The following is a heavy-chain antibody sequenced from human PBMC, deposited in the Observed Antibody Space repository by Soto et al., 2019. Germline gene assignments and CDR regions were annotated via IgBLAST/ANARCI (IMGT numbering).Heavy chain of an antibody. J-gene: IGHJ6*02. V-gene: IGHV4-31*03. CDR1: GGSISSGGYY. D-gene: IGHD3-3*01. CDR3: PRVSLYYDFWSGYPGSVRYYGMDV. CDR2: IYYSGST. Sequence: QVQLQESGPGLVKPSQTLSLTCTVSGGSISSGGYYWSWIRQHPGKGLEWIGYIYYSGSTYYNPSLKRRVTVPVDTSKNQFSLKLSSVTAADTAVYYCPRVSLYYDFWSGYPGSVRYYGMDVWGQGTTVTVSS.